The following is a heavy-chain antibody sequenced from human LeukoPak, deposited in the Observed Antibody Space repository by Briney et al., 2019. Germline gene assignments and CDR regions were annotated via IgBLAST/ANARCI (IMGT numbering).Heavy chain of an antibody. CDR3: ARGVYIAAAQYAY. J-gene: IGHJ4*02. D-gene: IGHD6-13*01. V-gene: IGHV4-59*01. CDR1: GGSISSYY. CDR2: IYYSGTT. Sequence: SETLSLTCTVSGGSISSYYWSWIRQPPGKGLEWIGYIYYSGTTNYNPSLKSRVTISVDTSKNQFSLKLSSVTAADTAVYYCARGVYIAAAQYAYWGQGALVTVSS.